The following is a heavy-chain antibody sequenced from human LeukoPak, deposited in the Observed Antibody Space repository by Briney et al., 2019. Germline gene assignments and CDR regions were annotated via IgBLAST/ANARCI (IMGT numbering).Heavy chain of an antibody. CDR3: ARDGWELLRDLGPLNY. J-gene: IGHJ4*02. CDR2: IWNDGSNK. V-gene: IGHV3-33*01. D-gene: IGHD1-26*01. Sequence: GGSLRLSCAASGFTFSTYGMHWVRQAPGKGLEWVAVIWNDGSNKYYADSVKGRFTISRDNSRNTLYLQMNSLGGEDTAVYYCARDGWELLRDLGPLNYWGQGTLVTVSS. CDR1: GFTFSTYG.